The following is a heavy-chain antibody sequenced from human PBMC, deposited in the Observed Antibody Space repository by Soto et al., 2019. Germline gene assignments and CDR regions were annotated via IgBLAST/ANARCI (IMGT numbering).Heavy chain of an antibody. V-gene: IGHV4-4*07. Sequence: SSETLSLTCTVSGASISGYYWSWIRKSAGKGLEWIGRIYATGTTDYNPSLKSRVMMSVDTSKKQFSLKLRSVTAADTAVYYCVRDGTKTLRDWFDPWGQGISVTVSS. CDR1: GASISGYY. CDR2: IYATGTT. D-gene: IGHD1-1*01. J-gene: IGHJ5*02. CDR3: VRDGTKTLRDWFDP.